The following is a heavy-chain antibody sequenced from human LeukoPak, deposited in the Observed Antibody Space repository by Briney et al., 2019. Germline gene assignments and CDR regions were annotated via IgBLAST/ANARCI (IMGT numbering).Heavy chain of an antibody. Sequence: SQTLSLTCAVSGGSISSGGYYWSWIRQPAGKGLEWIGRIYTSGSTNYNPSLKSRVTMSVDTSKNQFSLKLSSVTAADTAVYYCARDEADRTVYYGMDVWGQGTTVTVSS. V-gene: IGHV4-61*02. CDR2: IYTSGST. CDR3: ARDEADRTVYYGMDV. CDR1: GGSISSGGYY. J-gene: IGHJ6*02. D-gene: IGHD1-1*01.